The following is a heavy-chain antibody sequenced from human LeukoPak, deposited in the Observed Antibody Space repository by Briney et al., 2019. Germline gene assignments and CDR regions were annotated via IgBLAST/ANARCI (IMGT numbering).Heavy chain of an antibody. J-gene: IGHJ4*02. CDR3: ARVRRDYYDSSGYYFGS. CDR1: SGSISSSPYY. V-gene: IGHV4-39*07. Sequence: PSETLSLTCTVSSGSISSSPYYWGWIRQPPGKGLEWMGSIYYSGSTYYNPSLKSRVTISVDTSKNQFSLKLSSVTAADTAVYYCARVRRDYYDSSGYYFGSWGQGTLVTVSS. CDR2: IYYSGST. D-gene: IGHD3-22*01.